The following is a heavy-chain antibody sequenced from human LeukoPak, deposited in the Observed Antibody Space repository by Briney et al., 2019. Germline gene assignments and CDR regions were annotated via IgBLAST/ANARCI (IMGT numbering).Heavy chain of an antibody. D-gene: IGHD6-13*01. CDR1: GYTFTGYY. CDR2: IHPNSGGT. CDR3: ARWLSSSWVY. V-gene: IGHV1-2*02. J-gene: IGHJ4*02. Sequence: ASVKVSCKASGYTFTGYYLHWVRQAPGQGLEWMGWIHPNSGGTNYAQSFQGRVTMTRDTSISTAYMELSSLGSDDTAVYYCARWLSSSWVYWGQGTLVTVSS.